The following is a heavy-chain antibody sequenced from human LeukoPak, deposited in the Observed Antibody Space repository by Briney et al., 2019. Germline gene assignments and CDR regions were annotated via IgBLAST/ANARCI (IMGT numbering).Heavy chain of an antibody. CDR2: IYYSGST. V-gene: IGHV4-31*03. CDR1: GGSISSGGYY. Sequence: SETLSLTCTVSGGSISSGGYYWSWIRQHPGKGLEWIGYIYYSGSTYYNPSLKSRVTISVDTSKNQFSLKLSSVTAADTAVYYCARSPLGYCSGGSCYTFGNRDYYGMDVWGQGTTVTVSS. CDR3: ARSPLGYCSGGSCYTFGNRDYYGMDV. J-gene: IGHJ6*02. D-gene: IGHD2-15*01.